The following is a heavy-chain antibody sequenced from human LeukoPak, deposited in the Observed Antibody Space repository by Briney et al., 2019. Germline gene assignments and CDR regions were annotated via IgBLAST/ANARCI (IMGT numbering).Heavy chain of an antibody. V-gene: IGHV2-5*02. J-gene: IGHJ4*02. D-gene: IGHD3-22*01. CDR2: IYWDDDK. CDR3: AHSPLYYDSSGTFDY. Sequence: KESGPTLVNPTQTLTLTCTFSGFSLSTNEVAVGWIRQPPGKALEWLALIYWDDDKRYSPSLKSRLTITKDTSKNQVVLTMTNMDPVDTATYYCAHSPLYYDSSGTFDYWGQGTLSPSPQ. CDR1: GFSLSTNEVA.